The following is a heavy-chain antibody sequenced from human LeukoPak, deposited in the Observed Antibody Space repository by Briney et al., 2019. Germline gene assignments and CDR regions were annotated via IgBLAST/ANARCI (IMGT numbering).Heavy chain of an antibody. V-gene: IGHV1-46*01. CDR1: GYTFPSYF. CDR2: INPTGGST. J-gene: IGHJ4*02. D-gene: IGHD6-6*01. CDR3: ARTAARRFDY. Sequence: ASVKVFCKASGYTFPSYFTHWVRQAPGQGLEWMGIINPTGGSTTYAQKFQGRVTMTRDTSTSTVYMELSSLRSDDTAVYYCARTAARRFDYWGQGTLVTVSS.